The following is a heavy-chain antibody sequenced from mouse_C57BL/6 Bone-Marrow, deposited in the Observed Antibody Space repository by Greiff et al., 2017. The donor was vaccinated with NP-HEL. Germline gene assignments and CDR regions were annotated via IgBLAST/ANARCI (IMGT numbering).Heavy chain of an antibody. V-gene: IGHV1-82*01. CDR1: GYAFSSSW. Sequence: QVQLQQSGPELVKPGASVKISCKASGYAFSSSWMNWVKQRPGKGLEWIGRIYPGDGDTNYNGKFKGKATLTADKSSSTAYMQLSSLTSEESAVYFCAREGDGHGAYWGQGTLVTVSA. D-gene: IGHD2-2*01. CDR2: IYPGDGDT. J-gene: IGHJ3*01. CDR3: AREGDGHGAY.